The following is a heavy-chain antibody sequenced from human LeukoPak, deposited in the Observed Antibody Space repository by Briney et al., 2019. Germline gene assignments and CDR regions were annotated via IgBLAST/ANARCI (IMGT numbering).Heavy chain of an antibody. D-gene: IGHD2-2*01. CDR1: GGSISSSSYY. V-gene: IGHV4-39*07. J-gene: IGHJ5*02. CDR2: IYYSGST. CDR3: ARDFSSAVIVVVPAAGPSNWFDP. Sequence: PSETLSLTCTVSGGSISSSSYYWGWIRQPPGKGLEWIGSIYYSGSTYYNPSLKSRVTISVDTSKNQFSLKLSSVTAADTAVYYCARDFSSAVIVVVPAAGPSNWFDPWGQGTLVTVSS.